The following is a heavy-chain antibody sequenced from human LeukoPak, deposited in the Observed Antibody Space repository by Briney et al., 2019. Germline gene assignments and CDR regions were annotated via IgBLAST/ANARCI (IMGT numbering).Heavy chain of an antibody. CDR2: ISSSSSYI. CDR1: GFTFGSYS. Sequence: SGGSLRLSCAASGFTFGSYSMNWVRQAPGKGLEWVSSISSSSSYIYYADSVKGRFTISRDNAKNSLYLQMNSLRAEDTALYYCARGGRLTMIWNGAFDIWGQGTMVTVSS. D-gene: IGHD3-22*01. CDR3: ARGGRLTMIWNGAFDI. J-gene: IGHJ3*02. V-gene: IGHV3-21*04.